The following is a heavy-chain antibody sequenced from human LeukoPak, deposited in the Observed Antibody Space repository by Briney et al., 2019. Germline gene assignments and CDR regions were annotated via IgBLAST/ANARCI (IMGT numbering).Heavy chain of an antibody. CDR3: ARELEDSSGYYYVIARGAFDI. Sequence: PGRSLRLSCAASGFTFDDYGMSWVRQAPGKGLEWVSGINWNGGSTGYADSVRGRFTISRDNAKNSLYLQMNSLRAEDTALYYCARELEDSSGYYYVIARGAFDIWGQGTMVTVSS. J-gene: IGHJ3*02. CDR2: INWNGGST. CDR1: GFTFDDYG. D-gene: IGHD3-22*01. V-gene: IGHV3-20*04.